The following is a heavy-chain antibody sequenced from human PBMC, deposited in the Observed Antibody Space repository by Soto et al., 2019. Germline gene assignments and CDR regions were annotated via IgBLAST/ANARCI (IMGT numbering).Heavy chain of an antibody. CDR3: ARHRSQLHLGELSST. CDR2: ISAYNGNT. J-gene: IGHJ5*02. Sequence: QVQLVQSGAEVKKPGASVKVSCKASGYTFTSYGISWVRQAPGQGLEWMGWISAYNGNTNYAQKLQGRVTMTTDTSTSTAHMELRSLRSDDTAVYYCARHRSQLHLGELSSTWGQGTLVTVSS. V-gene: IGHV1-18*01. CDR1: GYTFTSYG. D-gene: IGHD3-16*02.